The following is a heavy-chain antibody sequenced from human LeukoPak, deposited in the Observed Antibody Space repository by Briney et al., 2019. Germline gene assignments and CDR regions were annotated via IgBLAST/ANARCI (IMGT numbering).Heavy chain of an antibody. Sequence: PGRSLRLSCAASGFTFSSYSMNWVRQAPGKGLEWVSSISSSSSYIYYADSVKGRFTISRDNAKNSLYLQMNSLRAEDTAVYYCAREPYYCSSTSCSDYWGQGTLVTVSS. CDR1: GFTFSSYS. D-gene: IGHD2-2*01. J-gene: IGHJ4*02. CDR3: AREPYYCSSTSCSDY. CDR2: ISSSSSYI. V-gene: IGHV3-21*01.